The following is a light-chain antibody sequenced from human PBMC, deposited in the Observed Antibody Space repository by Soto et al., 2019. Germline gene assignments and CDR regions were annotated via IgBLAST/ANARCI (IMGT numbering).Light chain of an antibody. J-gene: IGKJ2*01. CDR1: QSVLYSSNNKNY. CDR3: QQYYGTRYT. V-gene: IGKV4-1*01. CDR2: WAS. Sequence: DIVMTQSPDSLAVSLGERATINCKSSQSVLYSSNNKNYLAWYQQKPGQPPKLLIYWASTRESGVPDRFSGSGSGTDFTLTISSLQAEDVAVYYCQQYYGTRYTFGQGTKLEIK.